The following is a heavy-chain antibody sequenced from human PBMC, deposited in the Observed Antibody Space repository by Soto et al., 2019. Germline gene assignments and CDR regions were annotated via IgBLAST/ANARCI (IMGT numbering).Heavy chain of an antibody. CDR3: ARTSRFAY. V-gene: IGHV4-34*01. Sequence: QVLLQQWGAGLLKPSETLSLTCAVYGGSFSDYYWSWIRQPPGKGLEWIGEINHSGSTNYNPSLKSRVTISVGPSKSQFSLRLSSVTAADTAVYYCARTSRFAYWGQGTLVTVSS. CDR2: INHSGST. CDR1: GGSFSDYY. D-gene: IGHD6-6*01. J-gene: IGHJ4*02.